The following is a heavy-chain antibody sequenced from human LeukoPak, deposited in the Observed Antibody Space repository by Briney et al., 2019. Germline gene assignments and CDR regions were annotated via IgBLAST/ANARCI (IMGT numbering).Heavy chain of an antibody. CDR3: ARGAYYFDSRHPDVFDI. J-gene: IGHJ3*02. CDR1: GYTFTSFY. D-gene: IGHD3-22*01. CDR2: INPGGGRT. V-gene: IGHV1-46*01. Sequence: ASVKVSCKASGYTFTSFYMHWERQAPGQGLEWVGVINPGGGRTTYAQKFQGRVTMTRDTSTSTVNMELSSLRSEDTAVYYCARGAYYFDSRHPDVFDIWGQGTMVTVSS.